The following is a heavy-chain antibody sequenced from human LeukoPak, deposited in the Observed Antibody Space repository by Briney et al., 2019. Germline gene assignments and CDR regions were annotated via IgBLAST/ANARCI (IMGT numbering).Heavy chain of an antibody. V-gene: IGHV3-15*01. J-gene: IGHJ4*02. Sequence: GGSLRLSCAASGFTFSNAWMSWVRQAPGKGLEWFGRIKRKSNGGTIDYAAPVKGRFTISRDDSKNTLYLQMNSLKTEDTAIYYCATGVAVAGLVPSDYWGQGTLVTVSS. CDR1: GFTFSNAW. CDR3: ATGVAVAGLVPSDY. CDR2: IKRKSNGGTI. D-gene: IGHD6-19*01.